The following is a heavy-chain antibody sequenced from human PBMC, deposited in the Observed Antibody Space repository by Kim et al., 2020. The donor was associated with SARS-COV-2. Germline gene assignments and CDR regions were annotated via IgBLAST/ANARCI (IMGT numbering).Heavy chain of an antibody. CDR3: ARDPIYASGRGYFDP. CDR2: ISFDGSNT. Sequence: GGSLRLSCAASGFTFTMYSMHWVRQAPGKGLEWVAFISFDGSNTDYADSVKGRFTVSRDSSKNTVLLEMSRLRLADTALYFCARDPIYASGRGYFDPWG. CDR1: GFTFTMYS. J-gene: IGHJ4*03. V-gene: IGHV3-30*04. D-gene: IGHD6-19*01.